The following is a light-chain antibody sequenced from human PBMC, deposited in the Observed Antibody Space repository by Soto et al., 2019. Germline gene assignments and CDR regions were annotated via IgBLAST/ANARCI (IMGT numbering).Light chain of an antibody. J-gene: IGLJ2*01. CDR1: SSGVGSYDR. CDR2: EAT. V-gene: IGLV2-23*01. CDR3: CSFGDGSRPVV. Sequence: QSVLTQPASMSGSPGQSITISCTGPSSGVGSYDRVSWYQQHPAKAPQLIIYEATKRPSGVSSRFSGSKSANTASLTISGLQAEDEADYYCCSFGDGSRPVVFGGGTKLTVL.